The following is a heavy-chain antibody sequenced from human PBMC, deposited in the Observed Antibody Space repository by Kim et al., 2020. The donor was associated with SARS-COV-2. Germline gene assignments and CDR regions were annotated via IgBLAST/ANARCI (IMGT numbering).Heavy chain of an antibody. V-gene: IGHV4-4*02. CDR2: IYHSGST. Sequence: SETLSLTCAVSGGSISSSNWWSWVRQPPGKGLEWIGEIYHSGSTNYNPSLKSRITISVDKSKNQFSLKLSSVTAADTAVYYCSRDYYGYVWGSYRQYYFDYWGQGTLVTVSS. D-gene: IGHD3-16*02. CDR1: GGSISSSNW. J-gene: IGHJ4*02. CDR3: SRDYYGYVWGSYRQYYFDY.